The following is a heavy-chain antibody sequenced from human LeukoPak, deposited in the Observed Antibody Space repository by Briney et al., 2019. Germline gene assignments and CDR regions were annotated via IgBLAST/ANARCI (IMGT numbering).Heavy chain of an antibody. CDR1: GGTFSSYA. D-gene: IGHD5-18*01. J-gene: IGHJ5*02. CDR3: ALEIHRIWFDP. Sequence: SVKVSCKASGGTFSSYAISWVRQAPGQGLEWMGRIIPILGIANYAQKFQGRVTITADKSTSTAYMELSSLRSEDTAVYYCALEIHRIWFDPWGQGTLVTVSS. CDR2: IIPILGIA. V-gene: IGHV1-69*04.